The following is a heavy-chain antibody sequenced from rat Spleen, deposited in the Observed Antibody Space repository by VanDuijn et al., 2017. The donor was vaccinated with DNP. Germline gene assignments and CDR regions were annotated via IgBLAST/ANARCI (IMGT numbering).Heavy chain of an antibody. V-gene: IGHV2-30*01. CDR3: ARGGNTPFDY. Sequence: QVQLMESGPGLVQPSETLSLTCTVSGFSLTSYNVHWLRHPTGKGLEWMGIIWTGGSTDYNSALKSRLSISRDTSKSQVFLEMTSLQTEDIGIYYCARGGNTPFDYWGQGVMVTVSS. D-gene: IGHD1-11*01. CDR2: IWTGGST. CDR1: GFSLTSYN. J-gene: IGHJ2*01.